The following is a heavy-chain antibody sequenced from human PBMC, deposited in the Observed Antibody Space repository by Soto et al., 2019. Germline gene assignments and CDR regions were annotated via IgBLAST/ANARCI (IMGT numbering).Heavy chain of an antibody. CDR2: IYTSGST. J-gene: IGHJ5*02. CDR3: ESGPTHSSSARLNWFDP. V-gene: IGHV4-4*07. CDR1: GGSISSYY. Sequence: PSETLSLTCTVSGGSISSYYWSWIRQPAGKGLEWIGRIYTSGSTNYNPSLKSRVTMSVDTSKNQFSLKLSSVTAADTAVYYCESGPTHSSSARLNWFDPWGQGTLVTV. D-gene: IGHD6-6*01.